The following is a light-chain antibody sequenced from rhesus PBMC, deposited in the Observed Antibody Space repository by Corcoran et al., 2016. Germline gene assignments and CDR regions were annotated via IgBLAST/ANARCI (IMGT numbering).Light chain of an antibody. V-gene: IGKV1-22*01. Sequence: DIQMTQSPSSLSASVGDTVTITCRASQSISSWLAWYQQKPGKAPKLLSNKASTLQSGFPSRFRGSGSGTDFTLTISSLQSEDFATYYCQQYSSSPLTFGGGTKVEIK. J-gene: IGKJ4*01. CDR2: KAS. CDR3: QQYSSSPLT. CDR1: QSISSW.